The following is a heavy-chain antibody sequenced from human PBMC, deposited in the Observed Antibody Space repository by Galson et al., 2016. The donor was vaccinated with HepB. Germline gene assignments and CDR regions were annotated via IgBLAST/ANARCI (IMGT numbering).Heavy chain of an antibody. D-gene: IGHD3-10*01. CDR1: GYNFINYG. Sequence: SVKVSCKASGYNFINYGISWVRQAPGQGLEWMGWISVYNGNTNYAQKFQGRVTMTTDTSTSTAYMELRSLRYDDTAVYYCAREGVWGVWGQGTLVTVSS. J-gene: IGHJ4*02. V-gene: IGHV1-18*04. CDR2: ISVYNGNT. CDR3: AREGVWGV.